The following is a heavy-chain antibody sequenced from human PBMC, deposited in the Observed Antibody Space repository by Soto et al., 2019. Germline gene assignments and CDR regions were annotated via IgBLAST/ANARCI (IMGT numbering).Heavy chain of an antibody. J-gene: IGHJ6*02. Sequence: KASETLSLTCTVSGGSISSSSYYWGWIRQPPGKGLEWIGSIYYSGSTYYNPSLKSRVTISVDTSKNQFSLKLSSVTAADTAVYYCAKQALGYCSGGSCYSRSGGYYYYGMDVWGQGTTVTVSS. D-gene: IGHD2-15*01. CDR2: IYYSGST. V-gene: IGHV4-39*01. CDR3: AKQALGYCSGGSCYSRSGGYYYYGMDV. CDR1: GGSISSSSYY.